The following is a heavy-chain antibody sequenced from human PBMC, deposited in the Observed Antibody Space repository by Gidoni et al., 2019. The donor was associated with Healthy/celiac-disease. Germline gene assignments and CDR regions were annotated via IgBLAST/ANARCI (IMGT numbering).Heavy chain of an antibody. CDR2: ISAYNGNT. V-gene: IGHV1-18*04. CDR1: GYTFTSYG. CDR3: ARVFGENSSSWPIDAFDI. J-gene: IGHJ3*02. D-gene: IGHD6-13*01. Sequence: QVQLVQSGAEVKKPGASVKVSCKASGYTFTSYGISWVRQAPGQGLEWMGWISAYNGNTNYAQKLQGRVTMTTDTSTSTAYMELRSLRSDDTAVYYCARVFGENSSSWPIDAFDIWGQGTMVTVSS.